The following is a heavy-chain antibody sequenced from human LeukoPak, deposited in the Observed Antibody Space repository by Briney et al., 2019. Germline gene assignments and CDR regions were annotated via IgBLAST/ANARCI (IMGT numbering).Heavy chain of an antibody. V-gene: IGHV3-21*01. CDR3: ARAAYYYDSSGSLRLGAFDI. D-gene: IGHD3-22*01. J-gene: IGHJ3*02. CDR1: GFAFNSYV. Sequence: GGSLRLSCTASGFAFNSYVITWVRQAPGKGLEWVSSSSGNGDSYYADSVKGRFTISRDNAKNSLYLQMNSLRAEDTAVYYCARAAYYYDSSGSLRLGAFDIWGQGTMVTVSS. CDR2: SSGNGDS.